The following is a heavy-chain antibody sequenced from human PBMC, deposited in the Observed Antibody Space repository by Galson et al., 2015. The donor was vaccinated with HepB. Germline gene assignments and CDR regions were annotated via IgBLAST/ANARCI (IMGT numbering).Heavy chain of an antibody. J-gene: IGHJ4*02. D-gene: IGHD6-13*01. V-gene: IGHV3-23*01. CDR2: ISGSGGST. Sequence: SLRLSCATSGFTFSSYAMSWVRQAPGKGLEWVSAISGSGGSTYYADSVRGRFTISRDNSKNTLYLQMNSLGAEDTAVYYCAKDRRSSTWTFDYWGQGSLVTVSS. CDR3: AKDRRSSTWTFDY. CDR1: GFTFSSYA.